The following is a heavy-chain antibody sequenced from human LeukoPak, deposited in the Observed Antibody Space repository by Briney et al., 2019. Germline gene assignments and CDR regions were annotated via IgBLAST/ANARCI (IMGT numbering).Heavy chain of an antibody. CDR3: ARGMVDRYFDL. D-gene: IGHD2-15*01. J-gene: IGHJ2*01. CDR1: GGSISNYY. Sequence: SETLSLTCTVSGGSISNYYWSWIRQSPGKGLEWIGYIYYTGNTNYYPSLESRVIISVDTSKNQFSLKLSSVTAADTAVYYCARGMVDRYFDLWGRGTLVTVSS. V-gene: IGHV4-59*12. CDR2: IYYTGNT.